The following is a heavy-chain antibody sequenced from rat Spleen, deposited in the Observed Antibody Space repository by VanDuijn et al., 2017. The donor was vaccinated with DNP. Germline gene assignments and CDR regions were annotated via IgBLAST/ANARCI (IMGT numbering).Heavy chain of an antibody. CDR1: GFTFSNYD. D-gene: IGHD1-4*01. V-gene: IGHV5-7*01. CDR2: ISYDGSST. Sequence: EVQLVESGGGLVQPGRSMKLSCAASGFTFSNYDMAWVRQAPKKGLEWVATISYDGSSTYYRDSVKGRFTISRDNAKSTLYLQMDSLRSEDTATYYCTTEDLPGYNLFDYWGQGVMVTVSS. J-gene: IGHJ2*01. CDR3: TTEDLPGYNLFDY.